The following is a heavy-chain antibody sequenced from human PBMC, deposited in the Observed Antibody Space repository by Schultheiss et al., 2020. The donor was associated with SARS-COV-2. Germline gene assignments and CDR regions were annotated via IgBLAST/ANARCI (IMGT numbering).Heavy chain of an antibody. Sequence: GGSLRLSCAASGFTFSSYWMHWVRQAPGKGLVWVSRINSDGSSTSYADSVKGRFTISRDNAKNTLYLQMNSLRAEDTAVYYCARGGSGWYGYKNWFDPWGQGTLVTVSS. V-gene: IGHV3-74*01. D-gene: IGHD6-19*01. CDR2: INSDGSST. J-gene: IGHJ5*02. CDR3: ARGGSGWYGYKNWFDP. CDR1: GFTFSSYW.